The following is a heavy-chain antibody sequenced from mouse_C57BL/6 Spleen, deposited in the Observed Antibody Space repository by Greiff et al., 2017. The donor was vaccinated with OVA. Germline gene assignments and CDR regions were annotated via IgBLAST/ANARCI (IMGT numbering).Heavy chain of an antibody. Sequence: EVMLVESGGGLVKPGGSLKLSCAASGFTFSDYGMHWVRQAPEKGLEWVAYISSGSSTIYYADTVKGRFTISRDNAKNTLFLQMTSLRSEDTAMYYCARINWDGAMDYWGQGTSVTVSS. J-gene: IGHJ4*01. CDR3: ARINWDGAMDY. V-gene: IGHV5-17*01. D-gene: IGHD4-1*01. CDR1: GFTFSDYG. CDR2: ISSGSSTI.